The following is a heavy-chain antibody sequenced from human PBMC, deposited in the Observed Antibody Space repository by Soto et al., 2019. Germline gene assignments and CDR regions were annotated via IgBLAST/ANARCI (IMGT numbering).Heavy chain of an antibody. Sequence: EVQLLESGGGLVQPGGSLRLSCAASGFTFSSYAMSWVRQAPGKGLEWVSAISGSGGSTYYADSVKGRFTISRDNSKNTLYLQMNGLRAEDTAVYYCAKVSCTNGVCYYYGMDVWGQGTTVTVSS. CDR1: GFTFSSYA. V-gene: IGHV3-23*01. CDR3: AKVSCTNGVCYYYGMDV. CDR2: ISGSGGST. D-gene: IGHD2-8*01. J-gene: IGHJ6*02.